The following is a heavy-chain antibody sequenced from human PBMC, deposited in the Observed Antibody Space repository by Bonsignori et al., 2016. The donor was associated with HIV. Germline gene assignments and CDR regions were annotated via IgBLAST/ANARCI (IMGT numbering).Heavy chain of an antibody. CDR3: AREVLWFGVDY. CDR2: IYYSGNT. V-gene: IGHV4-30-4*01. D-gene: IGHD3-10*01. Sequence: RQAPGKGLEWIGYIYYSGNTYYNPSLKSRVTISVDTSKNQFSLKLSSVTAADTAVYYCAREVLWFGVDYWGQGTLVTVSS. J-gene: IGHJ4*02.